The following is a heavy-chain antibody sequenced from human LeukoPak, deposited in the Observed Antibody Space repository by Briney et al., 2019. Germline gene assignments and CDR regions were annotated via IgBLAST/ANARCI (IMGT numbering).Heavy chain of an antibody. CDR1: GFTFSDYS. Sequence: GGSLRLSCAASGFTFSDYSMNWVRQAPGKGLEWVSSISSSSSYIFYADSVRGRFSISRDNAKNSLYLQMNSLRAEDTAVYYCARFSSYYYYYMDVWGKGTTVTISS. J-gene: IGHJ6*03. CDR2: ISSSSSYI. CDR3: ARFSSYYYYYMDV. V-gene: IGHV3-21*01.